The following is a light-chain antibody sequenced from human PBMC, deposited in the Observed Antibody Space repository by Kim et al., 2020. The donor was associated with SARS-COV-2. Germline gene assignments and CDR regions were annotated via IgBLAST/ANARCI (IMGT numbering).Light chain of an antibody. CDR2: LGS. V-gene: IGKV2-28*01. CDR3: MQALQTPNT. J-gene: IGKJ5*01. Sequence: PASISCRSSQSLLHSNGYKYLDWYLQKPGQSPQLLIYLGSNRASGVPDRFSGSGSGTDFTLKISRVEAEDVGVYYCMQALQTPNTFGQGTRLEIK. CDR1: QSLLHSNGYKY.